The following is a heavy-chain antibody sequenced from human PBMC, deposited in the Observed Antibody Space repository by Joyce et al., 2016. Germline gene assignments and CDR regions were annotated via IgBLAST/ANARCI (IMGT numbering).Heavy chain of an antibody. V-gene: IGHV3-33*06. CDR2: IWYDGSNE. J-gene: IGHJ5*02. D-gene: IGHD3-10*01. CDR3: AKDGVGEGWFDP. Sequence: QGQLVESGGGMVQPGRSLRLSCAASGFKFSFYGMHWVRQAPGKGLEWVAFIWYDGSNEYYTDSVKGRFTISRDNSKNTLYLQMNSLRTDDTAVYYCAKDGVGEGWFDPWGQGTLVTVSS. CDR1: GFKFSFYG.